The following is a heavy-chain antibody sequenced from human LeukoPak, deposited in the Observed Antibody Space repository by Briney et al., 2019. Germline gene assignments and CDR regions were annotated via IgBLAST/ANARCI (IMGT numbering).Heavy chain of an antibody. CDR1: GFTFSSHS. Sequence: GGSLRLSCAASGFTFSSHSMNWVRQAPGKGLEWVSYISTSGSTIYYVDSVKGRFTISRDNAKNSLYLQMNSLRAEDTAVYYCARCLRDFDWLFSVDSWGQGTLVTVAS. D-gene: IGHD3-9*01. CDR3: ARCLRDFDWLFSVDS. CDR2: ISTSGSTI. V-gene: IGHV3-48*01. J-gene: IGHJ4*02.